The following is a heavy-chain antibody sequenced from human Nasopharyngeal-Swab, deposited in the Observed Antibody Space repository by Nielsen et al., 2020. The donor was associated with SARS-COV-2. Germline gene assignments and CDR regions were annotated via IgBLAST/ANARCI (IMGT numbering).Heavy chain of an antibody. Sequence: GGSLRLSCAASGFTFSGSSMHWVRQAPGKGLEWGAFISNGASRHHYADSVKGRFTISRDNSKNTLHLQMNSLRIEDTAVYYCATEWGSGGSSFESWGQGTLVTVSS. J-gene: IGHJ4*02. V-gene: IGHV3-30-3*01. CDR2: ISNGASRH. CDR3: ATEWGSGGSSFES. CDR1: GFTFSGSS. D-gene: IGHD5-12*01.